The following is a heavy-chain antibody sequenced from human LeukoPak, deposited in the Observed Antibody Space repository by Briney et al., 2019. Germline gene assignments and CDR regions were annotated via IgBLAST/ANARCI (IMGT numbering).Heavy chain of an antibody. V-gene: IGHV3-23*01. CDR1: GFTFSSYA. J-gene: IGHJ4*02. Sequence: GGSLRLSCAASGFTFSSYAINWVRQAPGTGLECVSAISGSGDSTFYADSVKGRFTISRDNSKNTLYLKMNSLRAEDTAVYYCAKTPHGYSSGWNYFDYWGQGTLVTVSS. D-gene: IGHD6-19*01. CDR3: AKTPHGYSSGWNYFDY. CDR2: ISGSGDST.